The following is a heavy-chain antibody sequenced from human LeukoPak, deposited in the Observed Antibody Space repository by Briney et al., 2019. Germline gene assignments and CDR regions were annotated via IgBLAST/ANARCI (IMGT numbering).Heavy chain of an antibody. D-gene: IGHD4-23*01. CDR1: GYTFTSYD. J-gene: IGHJ6*02. CDR3: ARDHNPYGGNPGYYYYYYGMDV. CDR2: MNPNSGNT. V-gene: IGHV1-8*01. Sequence: ASVKVSCKASGYTFTSYDINWVRQATGQGLEWMGWMNPNSGNTGYAQKFQGRVTMTRNTSISTAYMELSSLRAEDTAVYYCARDHNPYGGNPGYYYYYYGMDVWGQGTTVTVSS.